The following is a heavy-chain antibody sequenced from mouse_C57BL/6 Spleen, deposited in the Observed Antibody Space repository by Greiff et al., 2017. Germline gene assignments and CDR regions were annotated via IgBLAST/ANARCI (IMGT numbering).Heavy chain of an antibody. J-gene: IGHJ4*01. V-gene: IGHV5-17*01. Sequence: DVMLVESGGGLVKPGGSLKLSCAASGFTFSDYGMHWVRQAPEKGLEWVAYISSGSSTIYYADTVKGRFTISRDNAKNTLFLQMTSLRSEDTAMYYCARGSPYGNYSYYAMDYWGQGTSVTVSS. CDR1: GFTFSDYG. CDR3: ARGSPYGNYSYYAMDY. D-gene: IGHD2-1*01. CDR2: ISSGSSTI.